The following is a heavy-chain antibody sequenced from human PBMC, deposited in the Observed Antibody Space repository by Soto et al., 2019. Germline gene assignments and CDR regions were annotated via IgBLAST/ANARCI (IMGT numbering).Heavy chain of an antibody. D-gene: IGHD4-4*01. J-gene: IGHJ5*02. CDR1: GYTLTELS. Sequence: ASVKVSCKVSGYTLTELSMHWVRQAPGKGLEWMGGFDPEDGETIYAQKFQGRVTMTEDTSTDTAYMELSSLRSEDTAVYYCATRSVYSRGDWFALWRQATLVTVSS. CDR3: ATRSVYSRGDWFAL. V-gene: IGHV1-24*01. CDR2: FDPEDGET.